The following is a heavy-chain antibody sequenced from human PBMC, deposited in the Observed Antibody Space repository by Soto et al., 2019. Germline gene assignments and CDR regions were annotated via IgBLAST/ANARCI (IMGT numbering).Heavy chain of an antibody. Sequence: EVRLVESGGALVPPGGSLRLTCEASGFTFSGHWMHWVRRTPGKGLVWVSHIDTDGSTGGTSYVDSVKGRFTVSRDDSNDRLYLQMNDLRVEDTAVYYCARGRGTYYADSWGQGTLVTVSS. J-gene: IGHJ4*02. CDR1: GFTFSGHW. CDR2: IDTDGSTGGT. CDR3: ARGRGTYYADS. V-gene: IGHV3-74*03. D-gene: IGHD1-26*01.